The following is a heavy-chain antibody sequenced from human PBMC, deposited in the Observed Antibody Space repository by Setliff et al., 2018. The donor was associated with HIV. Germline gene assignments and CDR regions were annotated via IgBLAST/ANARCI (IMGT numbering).Heavy chain of an antibody. CDR2: TSPNRDGT. CDR3: ARGPGSSLYYYMDV. CDR1: GFTFNDYY. Sequence: GASVKVSCKASGFTFNDYYIHWVRQAPGQGLEWMGWTSPNRDGTNYAQKFQGRVTMTRDTSMRTVYMELRSLTSDDTAVYYCARGPGSSLYYYMDVWGKGTTVTVSS. D-gene: IGHD6-13*01. J-gene: IGHJ6*03. V-gene: IGHV1-2*02.